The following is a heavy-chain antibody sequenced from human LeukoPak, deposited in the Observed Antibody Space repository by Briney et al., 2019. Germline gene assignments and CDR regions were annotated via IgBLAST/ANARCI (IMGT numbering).Heavy chain of an antibody. D-gene: IGHD6-6*01. J-gene: IGHJ4*02. CDR2: ISSSGSTI. CDR1: GFTFSSSE. Sequence: GGSLRLSCAVSGFTFSSSEMNWVRQAPGKGLEWVSYISSSGSTIYYADSVKGRFTISRDNAKNSLYLQMNSLRAEDTAVYYCARGEWSSSPFDYWGQGTLVTVSS. V-gene: IGHV3-48*03. CDR3: ARGEWSSSPFDY.